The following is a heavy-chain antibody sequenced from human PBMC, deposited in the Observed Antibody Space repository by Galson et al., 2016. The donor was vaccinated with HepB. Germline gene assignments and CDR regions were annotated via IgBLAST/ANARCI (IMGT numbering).Heavy chain of an antibody. CDR1: GFSLSTSGVG. Sequence: PALVKPTQTLTLTCTFSGFSLSTSGVGVGWVRQPPGKALEWLALIYWDADKRNRPSLQSRLTISKDTSKNQVVLTMTNMDPVDTATYNCAHMNYDLWSGYGMDVWGQGTTVTVSS. J-gene: IGHJ6*02. CDR2: IYWDADK. CDR3: AHMNYDLWSGYGMDV. V-gene: IGHV2-5*02. D-gene: IGHD3-3*01.